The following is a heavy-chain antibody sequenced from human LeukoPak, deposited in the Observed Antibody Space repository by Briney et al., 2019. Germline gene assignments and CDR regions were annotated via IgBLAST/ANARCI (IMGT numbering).Heavy chain of an antibody. Sequence: ASVKVSCKASGYTFTGYYMHWERQAPGQGLEWMGWIKPSSGGTNYAQKFQGRVTMTKDTSIATAYMELRRLRSDDTAVYYCARGAFDSSGYLAYWGQGTLVTVSS. CDR2: IKPSSGGT. CDR3: ARGAFDSSGYLAY. CDR1: GYTFTGYY. J-gene: IGHJ4*02. D-gene: IGHD3-22*01. V-gene: IGHV1-2*02.